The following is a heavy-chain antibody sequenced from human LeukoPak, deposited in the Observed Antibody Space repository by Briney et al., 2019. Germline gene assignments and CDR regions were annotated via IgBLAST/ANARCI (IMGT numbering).Heavy chain of an antibody. Sequence: GASVKVSCKASGYTFTDYYMHWVRQAPGHGLEWMGWINPHSGGTNYAQKFQGRVTMTRDTSISTAYMELSRLRSDDTAVYYCARNGVPANYYDSSGPWGQGTLVTVSS. D-gene: IGHD3-22*01. V-gene: IGHV1-2*02. CDR1: GYTFTDYY. J-gene: IGHJ5*02. CDR2: INPHSGGT. CDR3: ARNGVPANYYDSSGP.